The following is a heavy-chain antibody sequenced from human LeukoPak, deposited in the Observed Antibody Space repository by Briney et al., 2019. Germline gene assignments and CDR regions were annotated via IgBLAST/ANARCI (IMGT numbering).Heavy chain of an antibody. V-gene: IGHV4-39*01. CDR2: IHYSGST. Sequence: SETLSLTCTVSGGSISSSSYYWGWIRQPPGKGLEWIWSIHYSGSTYYNPSLKMRVTIFVDSSKNQFSLKLSSVTAADTAVYYCARHAYYYDSSGYLWLAAFDIWGRGKMVTVSS. CDR3: ARHAYYYDSSGYLWLAAFDI. CDR1: GGSISSSSYY. D-gene: IGHD3-22*01. J-gene: IGHJ3*02.